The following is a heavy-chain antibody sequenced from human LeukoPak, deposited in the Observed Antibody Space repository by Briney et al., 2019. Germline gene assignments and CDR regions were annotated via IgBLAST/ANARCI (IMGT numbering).Heavy chain of an antibody. J-gene: IGHJ4*02. CDR1: GGSFSGYY. CDR3: ARGPGIYYDFWSGYRYYFDY. CDR2: INHSGRT. Sequence: SETLSLTCAVYGGSFSGYYWSWIRQPPGKGLEWIGEINHSGRTNYNPSLKSRVTISVDTSKNQFSLKLSSVTAADTAVYYCARGPGIYYDFWSGYRYYFDYWGQGTLVTVSS. V-gene: IGHV4-34*01. D-gene: IGHD3-3*01.